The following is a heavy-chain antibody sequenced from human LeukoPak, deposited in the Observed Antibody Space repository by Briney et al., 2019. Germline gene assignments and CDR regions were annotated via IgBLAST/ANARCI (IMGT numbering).Heavy chain of an antibody. J-gene: IGHJ4*02. CDR2: IIPIFGTA. CDR3: ARHVGNWNYFDY. CDR1: GGTFSSYA. D-gene: IGHD1-20*01. V-gene: IGHV1-69*05. Sequence: GSSVKVSCKASGGTFSSYAISWVRQAPGQGLEWMGGIIPIFGTANYAQKFQGRVTITTDESTSTAYMELSSLRSEDTAVYYCARHVGNWNYFDYWGQGTLVTVSS.